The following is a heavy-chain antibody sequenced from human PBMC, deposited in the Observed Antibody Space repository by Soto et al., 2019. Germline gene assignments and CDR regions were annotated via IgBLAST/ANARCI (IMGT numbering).Heavy chain of an antibody. D-gene: IGHD6-19*01. J-gene: IGHJ4*02. Sequence: EVQLLESGGGLVQPGGSLRLSCAASGFTFSSYAMSWVRQAPGKGLEWVSAISGSGGSTYYADSVKDRFTISRDNSKNTLYLQMNSLRAEDTAVYYCAEGGSGWLYFDYWGQGTLVTVSS. CDR2: ISGSGGST. V-gene: IGHV3-23*01. CDR3: AEGGSGWLYFDY. CDR1: GFTFSSYA.